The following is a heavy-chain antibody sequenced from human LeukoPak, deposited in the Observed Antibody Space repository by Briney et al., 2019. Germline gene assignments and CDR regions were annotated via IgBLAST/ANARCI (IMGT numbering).Heavy chain of an antibody. J-gene: IGHJ4*02. D-gene: IGHD5-12*01. CDR3: ARGWISDSFDY. CDR1: GFTFSSYE. Sequence: QPGRSLRLSRAASGFTFSSYEMNWVRQAPGKGLEWVSYISSSGSNIYYADSVEGRFTISRDNAKNSLYLQMNSLRAEDTAVYYCARGWISDSFDYWGQGTLVTVSS. V-gene: IGHV3-48*03. CDR2: ISSSGSNI.